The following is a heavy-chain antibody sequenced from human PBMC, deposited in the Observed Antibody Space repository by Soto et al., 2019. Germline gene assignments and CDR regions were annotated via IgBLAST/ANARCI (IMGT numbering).Heavy chain of an antibody. Sequence: SVKVSCKASGGTFSSYAISWVRQATGQGLEWMGGIIPIFGTANYAQKFQGRVTTTADESTSTAYMELSSLRSEDTAVYYCARGSLDSSSSFYYYYGMDVWGQGTTVTVSS. CDR2: IIPIFGTA. CDR1: GGTFSSYA. D-gene: IGHD6-6*01. V-gene: IGHV1-69*13. J-gene: IGHJ6*02. CDR3: ARGSLDSSSSFYYYYGMDV.